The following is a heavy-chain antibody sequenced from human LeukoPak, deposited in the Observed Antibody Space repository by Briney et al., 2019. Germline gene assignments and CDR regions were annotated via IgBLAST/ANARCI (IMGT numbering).Heavy chain of an antibody. Sequence: AGGSLRLSCAASGFTFSMHWMSWVRQAPGKGLEWVANTKEDGSDKYYVDSVTGRFTISRDNAKNSLYLQMNSLRAEDTAVYYCVRDGSRYGGSPGYRGQGTLVIV. V-gene: IGHV3-7*01. D-gene: IGHD1-26*01. CDR3: VRDGSRYGGSPGY. CDR2: TKEDGSDK. CDR1: GFTFSMHW. J-gene: IGHJ4*02.